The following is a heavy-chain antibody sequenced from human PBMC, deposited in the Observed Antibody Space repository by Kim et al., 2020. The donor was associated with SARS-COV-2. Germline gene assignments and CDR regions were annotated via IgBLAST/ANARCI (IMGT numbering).Heavy chain of an antibody. V-gene: IGHV1-24*01. J-gene: IGHJ3*02. CDR3: ATVDIVVVEAFDI. Sequence: IYAQKCQGRVSITKDTSTDTAYMALSSLRSEDTAVYYCATVDIVVVEAFDIWGQGTMVTVSS. D-gene: IGHD2-15*01.